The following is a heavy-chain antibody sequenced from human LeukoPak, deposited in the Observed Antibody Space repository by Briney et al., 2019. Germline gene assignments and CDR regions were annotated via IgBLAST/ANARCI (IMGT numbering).Heavy chain of an antibody. J-gene: IGHJ6*02. D-gene: IGHD3-9*01. V-gene: IGHV1-18*01. CDR3: AREALRYFDWLAYYYGMDV. Sequence: ASVKVSCKASGYTFTSYGISWVRQAPGQGLEWMGWISAYNGNTNYAQKLQGRVTMTTDTSTSTAYMELRSLRSDDTAVYYCAREALRYFDWLAYYYGMDVWGQGTTVTASS. CDR2: ISAYNGNT. CDR1: GYTFTSYG.